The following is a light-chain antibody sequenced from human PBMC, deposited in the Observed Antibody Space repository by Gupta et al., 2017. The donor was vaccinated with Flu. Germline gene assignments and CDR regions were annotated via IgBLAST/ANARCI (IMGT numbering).Light chain of an antibody. Sequence: EIVLTQFPATLSLSPGERATLSCRASQSVSSNLAWYQQKPGQAPRLLIYDASNRATGIPARFSGSGSGTDFTLTISNVEPEDFALYFCQHRRSWPLTFGGGTKVEIK. CDR2: DAS. CDR3: QHRRSWPLT. CDR1: QSVSSN. J-gene: IGKJ4*01. V-gene: IGKV3-11*01.